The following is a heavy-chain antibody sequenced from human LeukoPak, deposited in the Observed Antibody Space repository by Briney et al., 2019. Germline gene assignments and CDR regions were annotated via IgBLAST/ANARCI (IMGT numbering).Heavy chain of an antibody. J-gene: IGHJ4*02. CDR2: INPSGGST. Sequence: ASVKVSCKASGYTFTSYYMHWVRQAPGQGLEWMGIINPSGGSTSYAQKFQGRVTMTRATSTSTVYMELSSLRSEDTAVYYCARDRQQKAPAYYFDYWGQGTLVTVSS. CDR1: GYTFTSYY. CDR3: ARDRQQKAPAYYFDY. D-gene: IGHD1/OR15-1a*01. V-gene: IGHV1-46*01.